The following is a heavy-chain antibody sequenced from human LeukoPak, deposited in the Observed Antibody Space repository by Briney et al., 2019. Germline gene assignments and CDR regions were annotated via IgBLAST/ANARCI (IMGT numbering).Heavy chain of an antibody. D-gene: IGHD2-15*01. J-gene: IGHJ4*02. CDR3: VKDRNIVVVVAATLLLDY. Sequence: GGSLRLSCSASGFTFSSYAMHWVRQAPGKGLEYVSAISSNGGSTYYADSVEGRFTISRDNSKNTLYLQMSSLRAEDTAVYYCVKDRNIVVVVAATLLLDYWGQGTRVTVSS. CDR1: GFTFSSYA. V-gene: IGHV3-64D*06. CDR2: ISSNGGST.